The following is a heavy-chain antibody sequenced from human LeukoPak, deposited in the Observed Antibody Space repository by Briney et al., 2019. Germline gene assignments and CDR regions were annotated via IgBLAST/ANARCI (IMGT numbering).Heavy chain of an antibody. D-gene: IGHD6-19*01. CDR3: AKGIYSSGWSYFDY. Sequence: GGSLRLSCAASGFAFSNSAMSWVRQAPGKGLEWVSTLSGSGITTYYADSVKGRFTISRDNSKNTLYLQMNTLRAEDSALYYCAKGIYSSGWSYFDYWGHGTLVTVSS. CDR1: GFAFSNSA. V-gene: IGHV3-23*01. J-gene: IGHJ4*01. CDR2: LSGSGITT.